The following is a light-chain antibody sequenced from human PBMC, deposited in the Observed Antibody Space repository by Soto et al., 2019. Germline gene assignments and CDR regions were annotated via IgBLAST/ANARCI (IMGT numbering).Light chain of an antibody. Sequence: DVQMTQSPSTLSASVGDRVTITCRASQSFNSWLAWYQQKPGKAPKLLIYKASSLESGVPSRFSGSGSGTEFTLTIRSLQPDDFATYYCQQYNSYSALTFGGGTKVEIK. J-gene: IGKJ4*01. CDR1: QSFNSW. V-gene: IGKV1-5*03. CDR3: QQYNSYSALT. CDR2: KAS.